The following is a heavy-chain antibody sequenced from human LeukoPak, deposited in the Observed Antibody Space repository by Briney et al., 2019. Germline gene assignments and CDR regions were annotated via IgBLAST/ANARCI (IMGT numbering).Heavy chain of an antibody. V-gene: IGHV3-73*01. CDR2: IRSKANDHAT. J-gene: IGHJ4*02. CDR3: TRRLMATVNDY. D-gene: IGHD4-17*01. Sequence: GRSLRLSCAGSGFTFSGSAMHWVRQSPGKGLEWVGRIRSKANDHATAYAASVRGRFTISRDDSENTAYLQMNSLKTEDTAVYYCTRRLMATVNDYWGQGTLVTVSS. CDR1: GFTFSGSA.